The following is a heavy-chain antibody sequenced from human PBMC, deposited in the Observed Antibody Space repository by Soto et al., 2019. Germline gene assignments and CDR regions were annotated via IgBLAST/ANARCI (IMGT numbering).Heavy chain of an antibody. CDR1: GYTLTSYG. D-gene: IGHD2-15*01. Sequence: ASVKVSCKASGYTLTSYGISWVRQAPGQGLEWMGWISAYNGNTNYAQKLQGRVTMTTDTSTSTAYMELRSLRSDDTAVYYCARDAQIVVVVAATGHFDYWGQGTLVTVSS. CDR2: ISAYNGNT. V-gene: IGHV1-18*04. J-gene: IGHJ4*02. CDR3: ARDAQIVVVVAATGHFDY.